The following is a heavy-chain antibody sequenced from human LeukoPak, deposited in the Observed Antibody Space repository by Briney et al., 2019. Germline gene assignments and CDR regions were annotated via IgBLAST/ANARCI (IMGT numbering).Heavy chain of an antibody. CDR1: GGSFSGYY. V-gene: IGHV4-34*01. CDR2: INHSGST. Sequence: PSETLSLTCAVYGGSFSGYYWSWIRQPPGKGLEWIGEINHSGSTNYNPSLKSRVTISVDTSKNQFSLKLSSVTAADTAVYYCARARKNYYYYGMDVWGQGTTVTVSS. CDR3: ARARKNYYYYGMDV. J-gene: IGHJ6*02.